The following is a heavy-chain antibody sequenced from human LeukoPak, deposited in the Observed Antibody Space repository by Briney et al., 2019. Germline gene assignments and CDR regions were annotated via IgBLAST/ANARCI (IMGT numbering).Heavy chain of an antibody. CDR3: ARDSGDGYNSVY. V-gene: IGHV1-69*04. CDR2: IIPILGIA. J-gene: IGHJ4*02. D-gene: IGHD5-24*01. CDR1: GGTFSSYA. Sequence: ASVKVSCKASGGTFSSYAISWVRQAPGQGLEWMGRIIPILGIANYAQKFQGRVTITADKSTSTAYMELSSLRSGDTAVYYCARDSGDGYNSVYWGQGTLVTVSS.